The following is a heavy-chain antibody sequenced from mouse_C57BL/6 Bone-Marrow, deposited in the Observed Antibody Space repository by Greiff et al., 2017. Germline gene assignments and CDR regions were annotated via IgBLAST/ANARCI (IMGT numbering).Heavy chain of an antibody. CDR1: GYSFTGYY. CDR3: ARRHHGSIHFDY. CDR2: IYPYNGVS. V-gene: IGHV1-31*01. J-gene: IGHJ2*01. D-gene: IGHD1-1*01. Sequence: EVQVVESGPELVKPGASVKISCKASGYSFTGYYMHWVKQSHGNILDWIGYIYPYNGVSSYNQKFKGKATLTVDKSSSTAYMELRSLTSEDSAVYYGARRHHGSIHFDYWGQGTTLTVSS.